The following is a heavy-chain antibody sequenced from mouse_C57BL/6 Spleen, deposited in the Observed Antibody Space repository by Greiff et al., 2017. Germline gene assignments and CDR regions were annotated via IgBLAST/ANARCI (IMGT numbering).Heavy chain of an antibody. J-gene: IGHJ2*01. Sequence: VQLQQPGAELVRPGTSVKLSCKASGYTFTSYWMHWVKQRPGQGLEWIGVIDPSDSYTNYNQKFKGKATLTVDTSSSTAYTQLSSLTSEDSAVYYCARSEDYGDFDYWGQGTTLTVSS. CDR1: GYTFTSYW. CDR3: ARSEDYGDFDY. V-gene: IGHV1-59*01. CDR2: IDPSDSYT. D-gene: IGHD2-4*01.